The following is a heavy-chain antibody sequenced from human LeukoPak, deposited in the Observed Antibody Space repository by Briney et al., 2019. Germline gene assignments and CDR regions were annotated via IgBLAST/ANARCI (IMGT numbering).Heavy chain of an antibody. CDR2: ISGGGDST. V-gene: IGHV3-23*01. D-gene: IGHD2-2*01. CDR1: GFTFSSYA. CDR3: AKEEYSTRYYYYGMDV. J-gene: IGHJ6*02. Sequence: GGSLRLSCAASGFTFSSYAMSWVRQAPGKGLEWVSAISGGGDSTFYADSVKGRFTISRDNSKNTLYPQMSSLRAEDTAIYYCAKEEYSTRYYYYGMDVWGQGTTVTVSS.